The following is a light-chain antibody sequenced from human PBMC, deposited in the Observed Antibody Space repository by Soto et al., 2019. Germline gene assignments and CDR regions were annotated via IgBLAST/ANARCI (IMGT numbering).Light chain of an antibody. J-gene: IGKJ1*01. Sequence: DIQMTQSRSSLSASVGDRVTITCRASQSISSYLNWYQQKPGKAPKLLIYAASSLQSGVPSRFSGSGSGTDFTLTISSLQPEDFATYYCQQSYSTQTVGQGTKVDSK. CDR2: AAS. CDR1: QSISSY. V-gene: IGKV1-39*01. CDR3: QQSYSTQT.